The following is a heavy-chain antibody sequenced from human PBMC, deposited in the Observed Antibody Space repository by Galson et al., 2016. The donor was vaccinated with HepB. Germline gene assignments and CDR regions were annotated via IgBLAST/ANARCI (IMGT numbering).Heavy chain of an antibody. V-gene: IGHV4-31*03. CDR2: FYSSGST. CDR1: GGSISSGGYY. Sequence: TLSLTCTVSGGSISSGGYYWNWIRQHPGKGLEWIGYFYSSGSTIYNPSLKSRLIISVDVSKNQFSLELSSVTAADTAAYYCARDLGRFVDYYGMDVWGQGTTVTVSS. J-gene: IGHJ6*02. D-gene: IGHD3-3*01. CDR3: ARDLGRFVDYYGMDV.